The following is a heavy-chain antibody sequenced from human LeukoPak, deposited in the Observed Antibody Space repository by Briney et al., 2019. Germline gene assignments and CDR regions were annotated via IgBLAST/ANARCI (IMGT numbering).Heavy chain of an antibody. J-gene: IGHJ3*02. Sequence: GRSLRLSCAASGFTFSSYAMSWVRQAPGKGLEWVSAISGSGGSTYYADSVKGRFTISRDNSKNTLYLQMNSLRAEDTAVYYCAKDFPPPYCSGGSCYSGEAFDIWGQGTMVTVSS. CDR2: ISGSGGST. V-gene: IGHV3-23*01. CDR3: AKDFPPPYCSGGSCYSGEAFDI. D-gene: IGHD2-15*01. CDR1: GFTFSSYA.